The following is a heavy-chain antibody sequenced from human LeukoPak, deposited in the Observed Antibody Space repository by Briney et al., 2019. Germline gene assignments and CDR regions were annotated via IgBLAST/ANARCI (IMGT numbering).Heavy chain of an antibody. J-gene: IGHJ4*02. Sequence: GGSLRLSCAASGFTFDDYAMHWVRQAPVKGLEWVSGISWNSGSIGYADSVKGRFTISRDNAKNSLYLQMNSLRAEDTALYYCAKGKYSSSWYAIDYWGQGTLVTVSS. CDR3: AKGKYSSSWYAIDY. D-gene: IGHD6-13*01. CDR1: GFTFDDYA. V-gene: IGHV3-9*01. CDR2: ISWNSGSI.